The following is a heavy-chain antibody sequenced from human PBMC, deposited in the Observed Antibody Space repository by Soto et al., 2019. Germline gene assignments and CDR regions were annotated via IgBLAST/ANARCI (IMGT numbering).Heavy chain of an antibody. CDR3: ASADNPDSSGFRGFEP. V-gene: IGHV1-69*13. J-gene: IGHJ5*02. CDR1: GGTFSSYA. D-gene: IGHD6-19*01. CDR2: IIPIFGTA. Sequence: SVKVSCKASGGTFSSYAISWVRQAPGQGLEWMGGIIPIFGTANYAQKFQGRVTITADASTSTAYMELRSLRSDDTAVYYCASADNPDSSGFRGFEPWGKGTRVTVSS.